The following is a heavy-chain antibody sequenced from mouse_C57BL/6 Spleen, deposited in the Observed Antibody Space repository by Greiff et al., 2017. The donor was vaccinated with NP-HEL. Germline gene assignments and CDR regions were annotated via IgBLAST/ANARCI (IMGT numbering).Heavy chain of an antibody. J-gene: IGHJ4*01. Sequence: VKLQQPGAELVRPGSSVKLSCKASGYTFTSYWMHWVKQRPIQGLEWIGNIDPSDSETHYNQKFKDKATLTVDKSSSTAYMQLSSLTSEDSAVYYCAIYYYGSSPHAMDYWGQGTSVTVSS. D-gene: IGHD1-1*01. CDR1: GYTFTSYW. CDR2: IDPSDSET. CDR3: AIYYYGSSPHAMDY. V-gene: IGHV1-52*01.